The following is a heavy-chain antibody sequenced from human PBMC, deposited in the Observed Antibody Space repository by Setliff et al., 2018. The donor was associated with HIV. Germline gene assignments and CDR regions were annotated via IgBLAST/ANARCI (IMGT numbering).Heavy chain of an antibody. J-gene: IGHJ5*02. CDR2: IIPIFGTA. Sequence: SVKVSCKASGGTFSSYAISWVRQAPGQGLEWMGWIIPIFGTANYAQKFQGRVTITADESTSTAYMELSSLRSEDTAVYYCARDRYSSGWSWFDPWGQGTLVTVSS. V-gene: IGHV1-69*13. D-gene: IGHD6-19*01. CDR1: GGTFSSYA. CDR3: ARDRYSSGWSWFDP.